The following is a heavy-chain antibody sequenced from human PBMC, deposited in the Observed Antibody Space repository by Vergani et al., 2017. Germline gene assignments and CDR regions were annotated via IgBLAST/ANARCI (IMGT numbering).Heavy chain of an antibody. CDR1: GFTFSSYS. CDR3: ARDPLTYSSSWFDY. D-gene: IGHD6-13*01. V-gene: IGHV3-21*01. CDR2: ISSSSSYI. Sequence: EVQLVESGGGLVKPGGSLRLSCAAFGFTFSSYSMNWVRQAPGKGLEWVSSISSSSSYIYYADSVKGRLTISRDNAKNSLYLQMNSLRAEDTAVYYCARDPLTYSSSWFDYWGQGTLVTVSS. J-gene: IGHJ4*02.